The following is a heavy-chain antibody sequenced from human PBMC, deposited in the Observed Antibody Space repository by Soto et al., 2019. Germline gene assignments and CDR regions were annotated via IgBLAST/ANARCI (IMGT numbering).Heavy chain of an antibody. Sequence: PVGSLRLSCAASGFTFSSYWMSWVRQAPGKGLEWVANIKQDGSEKYYVDSVKGRFTISRDNAKNSLYLQMNSLRAEDTAVYYCARYKWPVTPRAFDICGQGTMVTVSS. CDR2: IKQDGSEK. CDR3: ARYKWPVTPRAFDI. J-gene: IGHJ3*02. D-gene: IGHD6-19*01. CDR1: GFTFSSYW. V-gene: IGHV3-7*03.